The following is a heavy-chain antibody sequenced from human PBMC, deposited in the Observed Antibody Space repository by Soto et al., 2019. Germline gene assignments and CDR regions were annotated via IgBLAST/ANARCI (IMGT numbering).Heavy chain of an antibody. V-gene: IGHV3-21*01. J-gene: IGHJ4*02. Sequence: GGSLRLSCTASGFTLSTYAMNWVRQAPGKGLEWVSSIDARGSFINYAQSVKGRFTISRDNAKNSIYLHMNSLRADDTAVYFCVRDEGIVARAGAVDCWGRETRFTVAS. CDR1: GFTLSTYA. CDR2: IDARGSFI. D-gene: IGHD5-12*01. CDR3: VRDEGIVARAGAVDC.